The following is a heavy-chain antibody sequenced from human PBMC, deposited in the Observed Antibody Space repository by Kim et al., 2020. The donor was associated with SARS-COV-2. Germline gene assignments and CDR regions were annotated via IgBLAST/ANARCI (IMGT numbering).Heavy chain of an antibody. CDR3: ARAVAGTLSDY. J-gene: IGHJ4*02. CDR1: GFTFSDYY. D-gene: IGHD6-19*01. CDR2: ISSSSSYT. Sequence: GGSLRLSCAASGFTFSDYYMSWIRQAPGKGLEWVSYISSSSSYTNYADSVKGRFTISRDNAKNSLYLQMNSLRAEDTAVYYCARAVAGTLSDYWGQGTLVTVSS. V-gene: IGHV3-11*03.